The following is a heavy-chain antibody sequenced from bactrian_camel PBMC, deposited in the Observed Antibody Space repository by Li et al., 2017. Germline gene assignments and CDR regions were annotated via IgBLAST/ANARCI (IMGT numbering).Heavy chain of an antibody. CDR3: ARGCTNVFQY. CDR1: GFTFSTHD. D-gene: IGHD3*01. Sequence: VQLVESGGGLVQPGFTFSTHDMSWIRQAPGKGLEWVSSINTRDGSGGTLYPDSVKGRFTISRDNAKNTLYLQLNSLQTEDMAMYYCARGCTNVFQYWGQGTQVTVS. J-gene: IGHJ4*01. CDR2: INTRDGSGGT. V-gene: IGHV3S28*01.